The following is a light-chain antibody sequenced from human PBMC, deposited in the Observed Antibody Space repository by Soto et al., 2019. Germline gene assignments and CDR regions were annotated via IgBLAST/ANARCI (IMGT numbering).Light chain of an antibody. Sequence: VLTQSPATLSLSPGETATLSCRASQSVSIYLAWYQQKPGQAPRLLIYDASNRATGIPARFSGSGSGTDFTLTISSLEPEDFAVYYCQQRSNWPPTFGQGTKVDIK. J-gene: IGKJ1*01. CDR2: DAS. CDR1: QSVSIY. CDR3: QQRSNWPPT. V-gene: IGKV3-11*01.